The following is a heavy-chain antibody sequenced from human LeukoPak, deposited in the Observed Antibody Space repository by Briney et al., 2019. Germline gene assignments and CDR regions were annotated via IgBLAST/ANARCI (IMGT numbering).Heavy chain of an antibody. Sequence: SETLSLTCTVSGVSISSYYWSWIRQPPGKGLEWIGYIYYSGSTNYNPSLKSRGTISVDTSKNQFSLKLSSVTAADTAVYYCARGGPFMMGDVWGQGTLVTVSS. CDR2: IYYSGST. J-gene: IGHJ4*02. CDR1: GVSISSYY. CDR3: ARGGPFMMGDV. V-gene: IGHV4-59*01. D-gene: IGHD3-16*01.